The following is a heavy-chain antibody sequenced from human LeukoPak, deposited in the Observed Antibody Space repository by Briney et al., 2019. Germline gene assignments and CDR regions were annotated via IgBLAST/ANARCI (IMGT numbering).Heavy chain of an antibody. Sequence: SETLSLTCTVSGGSISSSSYYWGWIHQPPGKGLEWIGSIYYSGSTYYNPSLKSRVTISVDTSKNQFSLKLSSVTAADTAVYYCARHDIYSYPFDYWGQGTLVTVSS. CDR3: ARHDIYSYPFDY. D-gene: IGHD2-15*01. V-gene: IGHV4-39*01. CDR2: IYYSGST. CDR1: GGSISSSSYY. J-gene: IGHJ4*02.